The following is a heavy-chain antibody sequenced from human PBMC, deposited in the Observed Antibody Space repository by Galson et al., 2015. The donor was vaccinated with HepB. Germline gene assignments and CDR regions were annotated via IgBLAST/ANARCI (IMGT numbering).Heavy chain of an antibody. J-gene: IGHJ6*02. CDR2: ISSSGAVI. D-gene: IGHD6-13*01. CDR1: QFTFSSYA. CDR3: AKAAGYYSYYGLDV. V-gene: IGHV3-23*01. Sequence: SLRLSCAASQFTFSSYAMRWVRQAPGKGLEWVSVISSSGAVIYYADSVRGRFTISRDNSKNTLYLQMNSLRAEDTALYYCAKAAGYYSYYGLDVRGQGTTVTVSS.